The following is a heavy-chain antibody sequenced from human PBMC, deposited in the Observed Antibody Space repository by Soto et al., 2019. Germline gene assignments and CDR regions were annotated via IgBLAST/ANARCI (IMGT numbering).Heavy chain of an antibody. CDR3: ARTPRAATVTYYYYGMTS. J-gene: IGHJ6*02. Sequence: ASVKVSCKASGYTFTGYYMHWVRQAPGQGLEWMGWINPNSGGTNYAQKFQGWVTMTRDTSISTAYMELSRLRSDDTAVYYCARTPRAATVTYYYYGMTSGAKGPRSPSP. CDR2: INPNSGGT. D-gene: IGHD4-17*01. V-gene: IGHV1-2*04. CDR1: GYTFTGYY.